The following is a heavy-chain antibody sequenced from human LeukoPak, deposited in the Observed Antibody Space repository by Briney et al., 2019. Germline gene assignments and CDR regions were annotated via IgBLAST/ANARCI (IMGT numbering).Heavy chain of an antibody. V-gene: IGHV4-30-2*03. J-gene: IGHJ4*02. D-gene: IGHD3-16*01. CDR3: ARQATFGYAYAYYFDL. CDR2: IYHSGST. CDR1: GGSISSGGYS. Sequence: KSSETLSLTCAVSGGSISSGGYSWSWIRQPPGKGLEWIGYIYHSGSTYYNPSLKSRITLSVDTSKNQFSLSLISVTAADTAVYFCARQATFGYAYAYYFDLWGQGTLVTVSS.